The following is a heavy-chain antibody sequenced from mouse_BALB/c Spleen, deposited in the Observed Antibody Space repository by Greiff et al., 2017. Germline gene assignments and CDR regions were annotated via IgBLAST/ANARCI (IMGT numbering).Heavy chain of an antibody. D-gene: IGHD2-3*01. Sequence: EVQLQESGGGLVKPGGSLKLSCAASGFTFSDYYMYWVRQTPEKRLEWVATISDGGSYTYYPDSVKGRFTISRDNAKNNLYLQMSSLKSEDTAMYYCASPIYDGYYYAMDYWGQRTSVTVSS. CDR1: GFTFSDYY. CDR2: ISDGGSYT. J-gene: IGHJ4*01. CDR3: ASPIYDGYYYAMDY. V-gene: IGHV5-4*02.